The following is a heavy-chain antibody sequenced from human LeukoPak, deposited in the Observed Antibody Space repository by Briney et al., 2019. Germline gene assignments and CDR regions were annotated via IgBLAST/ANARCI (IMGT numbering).Heavy chain of an antibody. CDR3: ARNSRYSFDI. J-gene: IGHJ3*02. CDR2: IKSDGSEK. Sequence: GGSLRLSCAASGFTFSSDWMTWVRQAPGKGLEWVALIKSDGSEKYYVDSVKGRFTISRDNAKNSLYLPMNSLRAEDTAVYYCARNSRYSFDIWGQGTMVTVSS. D-gene: IGHD4-11*01. V-gene: IGHV3-7*04. CDR1: GFTFSSDW.